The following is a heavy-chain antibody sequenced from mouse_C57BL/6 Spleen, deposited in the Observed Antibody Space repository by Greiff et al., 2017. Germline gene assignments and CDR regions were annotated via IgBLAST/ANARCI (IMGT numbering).Heavy chain of an antibody. V-gene: IGHV1-74*01. Sequence: VQLQQSGAELVKPGASVKVSCKASGYTFTSYWMHWVKQRPGQGLEWIGRIHPSDSDTNYNQKFKGKATLTVDKSSSTAYMQLSSLTCEDSAVYYCDSGNGYDEDVDCYAMDYWGQGTSVTVSS. CDR2: IHPSDSDT. J-gene: IGHJ4*01. CDR3: DSGNGYDEDVDCYAMDY. CDR1: GYTFTSYW. D-gene: IGHD2-2*01.